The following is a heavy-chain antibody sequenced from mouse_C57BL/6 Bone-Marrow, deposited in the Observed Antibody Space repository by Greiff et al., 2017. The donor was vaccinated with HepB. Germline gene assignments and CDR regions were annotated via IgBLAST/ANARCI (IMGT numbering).Heavy chain of an antibody. CDR2: ISYDGSN. CDR3: APGIYYYGSPYAMDY. Sequence: EVQLQESGPGLVKPSQSLSLTCSVTGYSITSGYYWNWIRQFPGNKLEWMGYISYDGSNNYNPSLKNRISITRDTSKNQFFLKLNSVTTEDTATYYCAPGIYYYGSPYAMDYWGQGTSVTVSS. V-gene: IGHV3-6*01. CDR1: GYSITSGYY. J-gene: IGHJ4*01. D-gene: IGHD1-1*01.